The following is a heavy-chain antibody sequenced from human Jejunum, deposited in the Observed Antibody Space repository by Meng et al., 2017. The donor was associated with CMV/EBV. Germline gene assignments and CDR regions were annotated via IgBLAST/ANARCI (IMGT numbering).Heavy chain of an antibody. CDR3: GKTPRDCSSTSSCYYYGMDV. CDR2: ISSSGDYI. CDR1: SN. V-gene: IGHV3-21*01. J-gene: IGHJ6*02. D-gene: IGHD2-2*01. Sequence: SNMNWVRQAPGKGLEWVVSISSSGDYIYYGDSVEGRFTVSRDNARNSLYLQMNSLGAEDTAVYYCGKTPRDCSSTSSCYYYGMDVWGQGTTVTVSS.